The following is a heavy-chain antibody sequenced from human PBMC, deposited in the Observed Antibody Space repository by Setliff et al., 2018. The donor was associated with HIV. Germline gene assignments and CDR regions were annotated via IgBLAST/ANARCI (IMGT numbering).Heavy chain of an antibody. CDR2: ILHSGNT. V-gene: IGHV4-39*01. CDR1: GDSMSSDNYF. J-gene: IGHJ6*03. CDR3: ARYRRFADYIDV. D-gene: IGHD1-26*01. Sequence: SETLSLTCTVSGDSMSSDNYFWVWVRQPPGKGLEWMGNILHSGNTYYSPSLKSRVTMSLDTSMNQFSLKLTSVTAADTALYYCARYRRFADYIDVWGKGTTVTAP.